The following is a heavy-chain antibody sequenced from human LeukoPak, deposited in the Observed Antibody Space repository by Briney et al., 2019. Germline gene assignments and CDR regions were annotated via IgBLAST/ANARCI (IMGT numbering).Heavy chain of an antibody. CDR1: GFPFSGYW. Sequence: PGGSLRLSCAASGFPFSGYWMDWVRQAPEKGMEWVANIKEDGSQQYYADSVKGRFTISRDNAKNSLYLQMNSLRVEDTAIYYCSRSLDYLGQGALVTVSS. V-gene: IGHV3-7*01. J-gene: IGHJ4*02. CDR3: SRSLDY. CDR2: IKEDGSQQ.